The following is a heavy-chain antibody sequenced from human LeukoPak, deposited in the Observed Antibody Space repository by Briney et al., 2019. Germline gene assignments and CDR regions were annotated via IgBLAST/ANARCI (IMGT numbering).Heavy chain of an antibody. CDR3: ARTRVWFGELSYYYYMDV. J-gene: IGHJ6*03. Sequence: GASVKVSCKASGYTFPSYYMHWVRQAPGQGLEWMGWISAYNGNTNYAQKLQGRVTMTTDTSTSTAYMELRSLRSDDTAVYYCARTRVWFGELSYYYYMDVWGKGTTVTVSS. CDR2: ISAYNGNT. D-gene: IGHD3-10*01. V-gene: IGHV1-18*04. CDR1: GYTFPSYY.